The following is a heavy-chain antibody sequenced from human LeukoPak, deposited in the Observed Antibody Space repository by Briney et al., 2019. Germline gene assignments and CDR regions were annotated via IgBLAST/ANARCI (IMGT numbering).Heavy chain of an antibody. CDR2: INPNSGGT. CDR3: AREGYYDSSGYYRFDY. Sequence: ASVKVSRKASGYTFTGYYMHWVRQAPGQGLEWMGWINPNSGGTNYAQKFQGRVTMTRDTSISTAYMELSRLRSDDTAVYYCAREGYYDSSGYYRFDYWGQGTLVTVSS. J-gene: IGHJ4*02. CDR1: GYTFTGYY. V-gene: IGHV1-2*02. D-gene: IGHD3-22*01.